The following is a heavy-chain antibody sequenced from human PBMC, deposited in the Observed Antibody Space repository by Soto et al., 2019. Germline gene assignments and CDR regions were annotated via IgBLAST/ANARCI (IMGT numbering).Heavy chain of an antibody. CDR2: IYHSGRT. CDR3: PRGPIGYCSSTSCYTGIVWFDP. V-gene: IGHV4-30-2*01. Sequence: ASETLSLTCTVSGGSISSYSWSWIRQPPGKGLEWIGYIYHSGRTYYNPSLKSRVTISVDRSKNQFSLKLSSVTAADTAVYYCPRGPIGYCSSTSCYTGIVWFDPWGQGTLVTVSS. D-gene: IGHD2-2*02. J-gene: IGHJ5*02. CDR1: GGSISSYS.